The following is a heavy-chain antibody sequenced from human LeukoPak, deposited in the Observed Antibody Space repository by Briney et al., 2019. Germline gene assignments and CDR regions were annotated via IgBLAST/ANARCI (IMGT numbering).Heavy chain of an antibody. V-gene: IGHV1-2*02. D-gene: IGHD6-6*01. CDR3: ARGKKIIARPNYFFFMDV. Sequence: ASVKVSCKASEHTFSGYYIQWVRQAPGQGLEWLGWISPNGDDSDYAQKFQGRVTMTRDTSISTAYMELRTLRSDDTAVYYCARGKKIIARPNYFFFMDVWGKRTTVTVSS. J-gene: IGHJ6*03. CDR2: ISPNGDDS. CDR1: EHTFSGYY.